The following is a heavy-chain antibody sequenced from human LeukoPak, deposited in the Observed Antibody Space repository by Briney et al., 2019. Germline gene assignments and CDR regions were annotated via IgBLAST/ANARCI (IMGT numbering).Heavy chain of an antibody. D-gene: IGHD1-26*01. CDR1: GGTFSSYA. J-gene: IGHJ4*02. Sequence: EASVKVSCKASGGTFSSYAISWVRQAPGQGLEWMGGIIPIFGTANYAQKFQGRVTITADESTSTAYMELSSLRSEDTAVYYCAADVRGSYPNFYWGQGTLVTVSS. V-gene: IGHV1-69*13. CDR3: AADVRGSYPNFY. CDR2: IIPIFGTA.